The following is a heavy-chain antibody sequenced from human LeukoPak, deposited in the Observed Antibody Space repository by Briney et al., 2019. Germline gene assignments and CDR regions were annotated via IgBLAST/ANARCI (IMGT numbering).Heavy chain of an antibody. Sequence: GGSLRLSCAASGFSVSSNFMSWVRQAPGKGLEWVSVIYSGGTTYNADSVRGRFTISRDSSKNMLYLQMNSLRAEDTAVYYCARDGYGYNYMDVWGKGTTVTVSS. CDR1: GFSVSSNF. D-gene: IGHD5-12*01. J-gene: IGHJ6*03. CDR2: IYSGGTT. CDR3: ARDGYGYNYMDV. V-gene: IGHV3-53*01.